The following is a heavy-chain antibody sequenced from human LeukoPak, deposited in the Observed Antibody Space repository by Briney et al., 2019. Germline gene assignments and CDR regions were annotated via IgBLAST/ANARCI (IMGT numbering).Heavy chain of an antibody. Sequence: ASVKVSCKASGYTFIIYGLTWVRQAPGQGFEWMGWISAYTGSTNYAQKLQGRVTMPTDPSTSTAYMDLRSLRSDDTAVYYRARTVGATGAFDIWGQGTMVIVSS. J-gene: IGHJ3*02. CDR3: ARTVGATGAFDI. CDR2: ISAYTGST. CDR1: GYTFIIYG. D-gene: IGHD1-26*01. V-gene: IGHV1-18*01.